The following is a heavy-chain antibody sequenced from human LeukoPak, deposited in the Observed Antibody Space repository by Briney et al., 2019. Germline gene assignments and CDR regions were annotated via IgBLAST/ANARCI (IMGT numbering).Heavy chain of an antibody. V-gene: IGHV1-2*04. CDR2: IDPNSGGT. CDR1: GYTFTSYD. CDR3: ATYSNSWKTFDL. Sequence: ASVKVSCKASGYTFTSYDISWVRQAPGQGLEWMGWIDPNSGGTNYAQKFQGWVTMSRDTSITTAYMDLTRLNFDDTAVYFCATYSNSWKTFDLWGQGTMVTVSS. J-gene: IGHJ3*01. D-gene: IGHD6-13*01.